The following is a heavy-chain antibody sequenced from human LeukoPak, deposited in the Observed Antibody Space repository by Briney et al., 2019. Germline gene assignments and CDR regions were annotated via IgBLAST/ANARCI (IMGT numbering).Heavy chain of an antibody. CDR2: ISGSGGST. V-gene: IGHV3-23*01. Sequence: PGGSLSLSCAASGFTFSSYAMSWVRQAPGKGLEWVSAISGSGGSTYYADSVKGRFTISRDNSKNTLYLQMNSLRAEGTAVYYCANIYPYCSSTSCSTHWGQGTLVTVSS. CDR3: ANIYPYCSSTSCSTH. J-gene: IGHJ4*02. CDR1: GFTFSSYA. D-gene: IGHD2-2*01.